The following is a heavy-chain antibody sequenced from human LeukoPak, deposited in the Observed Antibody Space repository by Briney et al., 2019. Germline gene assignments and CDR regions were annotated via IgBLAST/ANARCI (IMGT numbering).Heavy chain of an antibody. J-gene: IGHJ4*02. CDR2: ISGSGGST. CDR3: AKQTYYDFWSGYYTGGFDY. V-gene: IGHV3-23*01. CDR1: GSTFSSYA. Sequence: GGSLRLSCAASGSTFSSYAMSWVRQAPGKGLEWVSAISGSGGSTYYADSVKGRFTISRDNSKNTLYLQMNSLRAEDTAVYYCAKQTYYDFWSGYYTGGFDYWGQGTLVTVSS. D-gene: IGHD3-3*01.